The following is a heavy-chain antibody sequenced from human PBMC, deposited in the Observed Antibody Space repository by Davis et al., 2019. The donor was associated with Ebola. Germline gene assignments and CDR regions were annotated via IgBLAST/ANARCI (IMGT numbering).Heavy chain of an antibody. CDR3: ARGRDGYTWAY. Sequence: AASVKVSCKASGYTFTSYYMHWVRQAPGQGLEWMGWINTNTGNPSYAQGFTGRFVFSLDTSVSTAYLQISSLKAEDTAVYYCARGRDGYTWAYWGQGTLVTVSS. V-gene: IGHV7-4-1*02. J-gene: IGHJ4*02. CDR1: GYTFTSYY. D-gene: IGHD5-24*01. CDR2: INTNTGNP.